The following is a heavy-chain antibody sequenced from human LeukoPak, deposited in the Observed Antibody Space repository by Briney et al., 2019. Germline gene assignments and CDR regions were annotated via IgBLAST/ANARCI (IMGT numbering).Heavy chain of an antibody. CDR2: ISGSGGST. CDR3: AGGGVVVPAAMVRYYYYGMDV. D-gene: IGHD2-2*01. CDR1: GFTFSSYA. V-gene: IGHV3-23*01. Sequence: PGGSLRLSCAASGFTFSSYAMSWVRQAPGKGLEWVSAISGSGGSTYYADSVKGRFTISRDNSKNTLYLQMNSPRAEDTAVYYCAGGGVVVPAAMVRYYYYGMDVWGKGTTVTVSS. J-gene: IGHJ6*04.